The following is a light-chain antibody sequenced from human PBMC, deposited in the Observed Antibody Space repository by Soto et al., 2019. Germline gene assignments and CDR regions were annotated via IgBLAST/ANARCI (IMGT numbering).Light chain of an antibody. Sequence: DIQMTQSPSSLSASVGDTVTITCRASQRIYTYLNWYQQKLVKAPNLLIYAASTLQSGVPSRFSGGGSGTDFTLTITSLQPEDFETYYCQQSYGSPRTFGQGTKVESK. J-gene: IGKJ1*01. CDR3: QQSYGSPRT. CDR1: QRIYTY. V-gene: IGKV1-39*01. CDR2: AAS.